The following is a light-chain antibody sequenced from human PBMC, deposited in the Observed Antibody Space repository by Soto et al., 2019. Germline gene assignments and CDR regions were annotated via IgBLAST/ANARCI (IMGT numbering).Light chain of an antibody. CDR2: EVS. CDR1: SSDVGGYNY. J-gene: IGLJ1*01. CDR3: SSYTSSSTLYV. Sequence: QSALTQPASVSGSPGQSITISCTGTSSDVGGYNYVSWYQQHPGKAPKLLIYEVSNRPSGVSNRFSGSKSDNTASLTISGLQAEDGADYYCSSYTSSSTLYVFGTGTKVTVL. V-gene: IGLV2-14*01.